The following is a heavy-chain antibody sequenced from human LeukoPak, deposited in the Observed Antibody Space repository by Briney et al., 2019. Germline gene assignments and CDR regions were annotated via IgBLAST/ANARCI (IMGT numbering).Heavy chain of an antibody. Sequence: SETLSLTCTVSGGSISSYYWSWIRQPPGKGLEWIGYIYYRGSTNYNPPLKSRVTISVDTSKNQFSLKLSSVTAADTAVYYCARAKELLWFGELLPLIHFDYWGQGTLVTVSS. D-gene: IGHD3-10*01. CDR3: ARAKELLWFGELLPLIHFDY. V-gene: IGHV4-59*01. CDR1: GGSISSYY. J-gene: IGHJ4*02. CDR2: IYYRGST.